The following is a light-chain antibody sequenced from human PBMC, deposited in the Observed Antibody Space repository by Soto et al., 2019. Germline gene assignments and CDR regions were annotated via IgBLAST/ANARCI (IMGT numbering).Light chain of an antibody. CDR2: GAS. CDR1: QGVSRK. Sequence: EIVMTQSQATLSVSPGERVTFSCRASQGVSRKLAWDQHKPGQAPRLLISGASTGATGIPARFSGSGSGTDFTLTISSLEPEDFAVYYCQQRSNWPPIPSCQGTRLEI. CDR3: QQRSNWPPIP. V-gene: IGKV3-11*01. J-gene: IGKJ5*01.